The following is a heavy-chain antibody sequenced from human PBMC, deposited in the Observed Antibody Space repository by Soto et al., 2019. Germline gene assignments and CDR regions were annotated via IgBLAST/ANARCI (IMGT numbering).Heavy chain of an antibody. J-gene: IGHJ5*02. Sequence: QLQLVQSAAEVKKPGASVRVSCKSYGYPFIKYGISWIRQAPEQGLEWMGWIKVDSGYTNYAQKFQGRVTMTADTSSDTAFMELRSLRLDDTAVYFCATSSGTGFDPWGQGTLVSVSS. V-gene: IGHV1-18*04. D-gene: IGHD1-1*01. CDR2: IKVDSGYT. CDR1: GYPFIKYG. CDR3: ATSSGTGFDP.